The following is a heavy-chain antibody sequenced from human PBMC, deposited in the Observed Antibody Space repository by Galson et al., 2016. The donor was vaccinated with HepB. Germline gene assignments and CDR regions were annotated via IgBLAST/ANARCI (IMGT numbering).Heavy chain of an antibody. D-gene: IGHD3-3*02. CDR3: AKDRHYGSGFPRWGYFEK. CDR2: ISNNHDNT. Sequence: SLRLSCAASGFTFTFYGMSWVRQAPGKRPEWVSTISNNHDNTYYADSVKGRFSISRDDSKSTVYLQMDSLRPEDTAVYFCAKDRHYGSGFPRWGYFEKWGRGTLVTVSS. J-gene: IGHJ4*02. V-gene: IGHV3-23*01. CDR1: GFTFTFYG.